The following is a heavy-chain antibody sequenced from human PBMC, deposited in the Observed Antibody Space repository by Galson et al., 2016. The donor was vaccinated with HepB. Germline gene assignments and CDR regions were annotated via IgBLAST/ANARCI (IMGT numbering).Heavy chain of an antibody. D-gene: IGHD3-10*01. Sequence: CAISGDSVYNNGAAWVWIRQSPSRGLEWLGRTFYRSTWENHYAGSVKNRITISPDTSRNQFSLHLNSVTPEDAAVYYCARAVMLGRGMDVWGQGTTVTVSS. CDR1: GDSVYNNGAA. CDR3: ARAVMLGRGMDV. J-gene: IGHJ6*02. CDR2: TFYRSTWEN. V-gene: IGHV6-1*01.